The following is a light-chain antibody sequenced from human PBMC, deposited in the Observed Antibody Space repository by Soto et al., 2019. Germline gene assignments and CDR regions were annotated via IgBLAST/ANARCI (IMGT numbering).Light chain of an antibody. Sequence: EIVMTQSPATLSVSPGESATLSCRAIQSVYSNFALYRQRPGQAPRLLIYGASTRSTGIPARFSGSGSGTEFTLSISSLQSEDFAVYYCQQYNNWPRTFGQGTREEIK. CDR1: QSVYSN. CDR3: QQYNNWPRT. V-gene: IGKV3-15*01. CDR2: GAS. J-gene: IGKJ1*01.